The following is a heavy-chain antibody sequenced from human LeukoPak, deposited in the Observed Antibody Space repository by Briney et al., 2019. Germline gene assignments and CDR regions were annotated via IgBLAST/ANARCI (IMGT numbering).Heavy chain of an antibody. CDR1: GFTFSSNY. CDR2: IYSGGST. J-gene: IGHJ4*02. V-gene: IGHV3-66*01. D-gene: IGHD3-3*01. Sequence: GGSLRLSCAASGFTFSSNYMSWVRQAPGKGLEGVSVIYSGGSTYYADSVKGRFTISRDNSKNTLYLQMNSLRAEDTAVYYCWVYDFWSGYQPSRPQIDYWGQGTLVTVSS. CDR3: WVYDFWSGYQPSRPQIDY.